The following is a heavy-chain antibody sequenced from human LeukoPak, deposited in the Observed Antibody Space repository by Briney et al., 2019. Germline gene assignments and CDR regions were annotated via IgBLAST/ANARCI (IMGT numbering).Heavy chain of an antibody. V-gene: IGHV4-59*01. Sequence: SETLSLTRTVSGGSISSYYWSWIRQPPGKGLEWIGYIYYSGSTNYNPSLKSRVTISVDTSKNQFSLKLSSVTAADTAVYYCARATANWNYANYGMDVWGHGTTVTVSS. D-gene: IGHD1-7*01. CDR3: ARATANWNYANYGMDV. CDR2: IYYSGST. J-gene: IGHJ6*02. CDR1: GGSISSYY.